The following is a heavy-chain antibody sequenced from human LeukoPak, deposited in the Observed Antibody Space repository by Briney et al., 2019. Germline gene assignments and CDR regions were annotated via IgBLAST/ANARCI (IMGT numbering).Heavy chain of an antibody. CDR2: ISSSSYI. D-gene: IGHD2-15*01. J-gene: IGHJ4*02. CDR1: GFTFSSYS. Sequence: GGSLRLSCAASGFTFSSYSMNWVRQAPGKGLEWVSSISSSSYIYYADSVKGRFTISRDNAKNSLYLQMNSLRAEDTAVYYCARELPRDIVVVVAAAGTIDYWGQGTLVTVSS. CDR3: ARELPRDIVVVVAAAGTIDY. V-gene: IGHV3-21*01.